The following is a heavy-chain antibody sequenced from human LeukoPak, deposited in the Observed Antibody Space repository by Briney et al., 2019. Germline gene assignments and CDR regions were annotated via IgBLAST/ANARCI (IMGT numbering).Heavy chain of an antibody. CDR3: AKDARRYSGWYFFDH. CDR2: ISDSGGIT. D-gene: IGHD6-19*01. CDR1: GFSFSNLA. V-gene: IGHV3-23*01. Sequence: GGSLRLSCVASGFSFSNLAMGWVRQAPGNGLEWVSVISDSGGITYYADSVKGRFTISRGNSRNTLYLQVNSLRVDDTAVYYCAKDARRYSGWYFFDHWGQGTLVTVSS. J-gene: IGHJ4*02.